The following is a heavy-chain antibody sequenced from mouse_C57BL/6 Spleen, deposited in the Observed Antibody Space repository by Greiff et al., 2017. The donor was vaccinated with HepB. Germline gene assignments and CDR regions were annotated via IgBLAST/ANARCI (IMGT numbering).Heavy chain of an antibody. CDR2: INPNNGGT. Sequence: EVQLQQSGPELVKPGASVKISCKASGYTFTDYYMNWVKQSHGKSLEWIGDINPNNGGTSYKQKFKGKATLTVDKSSSTAYMELRSLTSEDSAVYYCARLIYAMDYWGQGTSVTVSS. V-gene: IGHV1-26*01. J-gene: IGHJ4*01. CDR3: ARLIYAMDY. CDR1: GYTFTDYY.